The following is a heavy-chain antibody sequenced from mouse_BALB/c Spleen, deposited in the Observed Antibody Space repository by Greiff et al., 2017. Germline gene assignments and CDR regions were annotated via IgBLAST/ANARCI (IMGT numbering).Heavy chain of an antibody. J-gene: IGHJ2*01. D-gene: IGHD2-4*01. V-gene: IGHV5-6-5*01. CDR2: ISSGGST. Sequence: EVKLVESGGGLVKPGGSLKLSCAASGFTFSSYAMSWVRQTPENRLEWVASISSGGSTYYPDSVKGRFTISRDNARNILYLQMSSLRSEDTAMYYCARGGGLRFPFDDGGQGTTLTVSS. CDR3: ARGGGLRFPFDD. CDR1: GFTFSSYA.